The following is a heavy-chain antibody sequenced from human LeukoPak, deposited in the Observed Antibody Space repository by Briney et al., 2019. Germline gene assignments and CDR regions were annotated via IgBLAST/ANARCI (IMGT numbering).Heavy chain of an antibody. J-gene: IGHJ4*02. CDR2: IYTSGST. Sequence: SETLSLTCTVSGGSISSYYWSGIRQPAGKGLEWIGRIYTSGSTNYNPSLKSRVTMSVDTSKNQFSLKLSSVTAADTAVYYCARVKYSSGWCDYWGQGTLVTVSS. V-gene: IGHV4-4*07. CDR1: GGSISSYY. CDR3: ARVKYSSGWCDY. D-gene: IGHD6-19*01.